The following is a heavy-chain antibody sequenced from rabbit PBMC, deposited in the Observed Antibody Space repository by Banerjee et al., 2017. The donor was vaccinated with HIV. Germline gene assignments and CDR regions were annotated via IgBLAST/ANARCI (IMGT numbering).Heavy chain of an antibody. J-gene: IGHJ4*01. CDR3: ARNDVNNLGYYNL. V-gene: IGHV1S45*01. D-gene: IGHD1-1*01. Sequence: EESGGDLVKPEGSLTLTCTASGFSFSSSYWICWVRQAPGKGLEWIGCIYAGNGNAYYASWAKGRFTISKTSSTTVTLQLNSLTAADTATYFCARNDVNNLGYYNLWGQGTLVTVS. CDR2: IYAGNGNA. CDR1: GFSFSSSYW.